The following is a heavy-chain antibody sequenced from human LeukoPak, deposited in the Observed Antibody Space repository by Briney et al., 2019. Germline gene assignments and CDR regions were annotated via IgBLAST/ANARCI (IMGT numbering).Heavy chain of an antibody. V-gene: IGHV1-8*01. D-gene: IGHD6-13*01. Sequence: ASVKVSCKASGYTFTSYDINWVRQDTGQGLEWMGWMNPNSGNTGYAQKFQGRVTMTRNTSISTAYMELSSLRSEDTAVYYCARMYSSLSSYYYYGMDVWGQGTTVTVSS. CDR3: ARMYSSLSSYYYYGMDV. J-gene: IGHJ6*02. CDR1: GYTFTSYD. CDR2: MNPNSGNT.